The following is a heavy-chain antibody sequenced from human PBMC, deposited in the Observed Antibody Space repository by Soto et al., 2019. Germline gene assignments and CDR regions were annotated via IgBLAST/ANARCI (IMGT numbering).Heavy chain of an antibody. CDR3: AREGGRYCSGGSCQVDY. D-gene: IGHD2-15*01. CDR2: IYYAGNT. Sequence: QLQLQESGPGLVKPSETLSLTCTVSGGSISSSSYYWGWIRQPPGKGLEWIGRIYYAGNTYYTPSLKSRVTISVATSKNQFSLKLSSVTAADTAVYYCAREGGRYCSGGSCQVDYCGQGTLVTVSS. V-gene: IGHV4-39*02. CDR1: GGSISSSSYY. J-gene: IGHJ4*02.